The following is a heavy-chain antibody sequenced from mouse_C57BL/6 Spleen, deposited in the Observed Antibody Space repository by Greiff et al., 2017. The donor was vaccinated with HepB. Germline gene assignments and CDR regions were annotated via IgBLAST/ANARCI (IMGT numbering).Heavy chain of an antibody. CDR2: INPSTGGT. CDR1: GYSFTGYY. D-gene: IGHD3-3*01. V-gene: IGHV1-42*01. Sequence: VQLQQSGPELVKPGASVKISCKASGYSFTGYYMNWVKQSPEKSLEWIGEINPSTGGTTYNQKFKAKATLTVDKSSSTAYMQLKSLTSEDSAVYYCARGGVGQDYWGQGTTLTVSS. CDR3: ARGGVGQDY. J-gene: IGHJ2*01.